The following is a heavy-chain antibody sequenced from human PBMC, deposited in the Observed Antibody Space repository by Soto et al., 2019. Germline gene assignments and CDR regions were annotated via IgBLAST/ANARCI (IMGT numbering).Heavy chain of an antibody. Sequence: GGSLRLSCAASGFTFSSYSMNWVRQAPGKGLEWVSSISSSSSYIYYADSVKGRFTISRDNAKNSLYLQMNSLRAEDTAVYYCARGSGGGYDYIWGSYRLDETYYYMDVWGKGTTVTVSS. J-gene: IGHJ6*03. V-gene: IGHV3-21*01. CDR3: ARGSGGGYDYIWGSYRLDETYYYMDV. CDR2: ISSSSSYI. CDR1: GFTFSSYS. D-gene: IGHD3-16*02.